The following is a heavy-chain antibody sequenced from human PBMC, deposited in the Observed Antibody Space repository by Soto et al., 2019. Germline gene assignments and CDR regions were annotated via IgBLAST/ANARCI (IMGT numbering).Heavy chain of an antibody. V-gene: IGHV3-48*02. J-gene: IGHJ4*02. CDR3: ARSVAGHFDY. CDR2: ITSDTATI. CDR1: GLNCNIYS. Sequence: GGSLRVSWAAAGLNCNIYSMNWIRQAPGKGLEWVSYITSDTATIHYADSVRGRFTISRDNAENSLFLQMNSLRDEDTAAYYCARSVAGHFDYLGQGTLVTVSS. D-gene: IGHD6-19*01.